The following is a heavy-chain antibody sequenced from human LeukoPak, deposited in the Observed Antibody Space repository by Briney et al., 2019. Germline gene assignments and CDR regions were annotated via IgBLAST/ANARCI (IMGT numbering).Heavy chain of an antibody. D-gene: IGHD6-13*01. CDR1: GGSFSGYY. CDR2: INHSGST. CDR3: ARGRPYSSSWAPSYYFDY. V-gene: IGHV4-34*01. Sequence: PSETLSLTCAVYGGSFSGYYWSWIRQPPGKGLEWIGEINHSGSTNYNPSPKSRVTISVDTSKNQFSLKLSSVTAADTAVYYCARGRPYSSSWAPSYYFDYWGQGTLVTVSS. J-gene: IGHJ4*02.